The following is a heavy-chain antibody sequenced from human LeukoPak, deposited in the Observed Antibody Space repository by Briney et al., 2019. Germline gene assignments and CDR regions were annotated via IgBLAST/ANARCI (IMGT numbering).Heavy chain of an antibody. CDR3: ARINQIAAAGP. D-gene: IGHD6-13*01. CDR2: INPSGGST. J-gene: IGHJ5*02. V-gene: IGHV1-46*01. CDR1: GYTFTSYY. Sequence: ASVKVSCKASGYTFTSYYMHWVRQAPGQGLEWMGIINPSGGSTSYAQKFQGRVTMTRDTSTSTVYMELSSLRSDDTAVYYCARINQIAAAGPWGQGTLVTVSS.